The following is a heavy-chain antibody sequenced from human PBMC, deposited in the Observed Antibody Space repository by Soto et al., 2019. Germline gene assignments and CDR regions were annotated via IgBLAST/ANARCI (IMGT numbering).Heavy chain of an antibody. CDR3: ASLSLQQQLVWAYGMDV. J-gene: IGHJ6*02. V-gene: IGHV6-1*01. CDR1: GDSVSSNSAA. Sequence: PSQTLSLTCAISGDSVSSNSAAWNWIRQCPSRGLEWLGRTYYRSKWYNDYAVSVKSRITINPDTSKNQFSLQLNSVTPEDTAVYYCASLSLQQQLVWAYGMDVWGQGTTVTVSS. CDR2: TYYRSKWYN. D-gene: IGHD6-13*01.